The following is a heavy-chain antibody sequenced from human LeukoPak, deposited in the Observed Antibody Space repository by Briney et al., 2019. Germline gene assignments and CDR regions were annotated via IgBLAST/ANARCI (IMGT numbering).Heavy chain of an antibody. V-gene: IGHV1-69*13. CDR3: ARAGYSSGWTGWFDP. CDR1: GGTFSSYA. CDR2: IIPIFGTA. Sequence: SVKVPCKASGGTFSSYAISWVRQAPGQGLEWMGGIIPIFGTANYAQKFQGRVTITADESTSTAYMELSSLRSEDTAAYYCARAGYSSGWTGWFDPWGQGTLVTVSS. J-gene: IGHJ5*02. D-gene: IGHD6-19*01.